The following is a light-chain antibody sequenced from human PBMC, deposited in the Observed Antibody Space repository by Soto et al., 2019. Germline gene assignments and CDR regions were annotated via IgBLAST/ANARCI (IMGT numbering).Light chain of an antibody. J-gene: IGLJ1*01. CDR2: SNN. V-gene: IGLV1-44*01. Sequence: QSVLTQPPSASGTPGQRVTISCSGSSSNIGSNTVNLYQQLPGTAPKLLIYSNNQWPSGVPDRFSGSKSGTSASLAISGLQSEDEADYYCAAWDDSLNGLYVFGTGTKVTVL. CDR3: AAWDDSLNGLYV. CDR1: SSNIGSNT.